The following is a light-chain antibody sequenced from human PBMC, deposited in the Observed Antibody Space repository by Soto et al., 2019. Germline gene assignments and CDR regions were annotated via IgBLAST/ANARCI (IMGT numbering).Light chain of an antibody. J-gene: IGKJ1*01. CDR1: QSVSSSY. CDR2: GAS. V-gene: IGKV3-20*01. CDR3: XXXXSSPWT. Sequence: EIVLTQSPGTLSLSPGERXTLSCRASQSVSSSYFAWYQQKPGQAPRLLIYGASSRATAIPDRFSGSGSGTDFTLTISRXEPXXXXXXXXXXXXSSPWTFGQGTKVEIK.